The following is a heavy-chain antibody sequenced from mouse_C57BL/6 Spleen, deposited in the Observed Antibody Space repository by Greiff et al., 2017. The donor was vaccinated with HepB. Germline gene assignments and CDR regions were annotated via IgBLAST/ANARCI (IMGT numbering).Heavy chain of an antibody. CDR2: INPSNGGT. Sequence: QVQLQQPGTELVKPGASVKLSCKASGYTFTSYWMHWVKQRPGQGLEWIGNINPSNGGTNYNEKFKSKATLTVDKSSSTAYMQLSSLPSEDAAVDYGAQERHLPLFDYWGQGTTLTVSS. D-gene: IGHD6-1*01. J-gene: IGHJ2*01. CDR1: GYTFTSYW. V-gene: IGHV1-53*01. CDR3: AQERHLPLFDY.